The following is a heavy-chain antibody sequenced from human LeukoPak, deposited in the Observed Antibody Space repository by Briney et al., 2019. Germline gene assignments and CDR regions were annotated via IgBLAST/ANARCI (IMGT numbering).Heavy chain of an antibody. Sequence: PGGSLRLSCAASGFTFSSYSMNWVRQAPGKGLEWVSSISSSSSYIYYADSVKGRFTISRDNAKNSLYLQMNSLRAEDTAVYYCARDTHNWNDVDYFDYWGQGTLVTVSS. CDR1: GFTFSSYS. CDR2: ISSSSSYI. CDR3: ARDTHNWNDVDYFDY. D-gene: IGHD1-20*01. V-gene: IGHV3-21*01. J-gene: IGHJ4*02.